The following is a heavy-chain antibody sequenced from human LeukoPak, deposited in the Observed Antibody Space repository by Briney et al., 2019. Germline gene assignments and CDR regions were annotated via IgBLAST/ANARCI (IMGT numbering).Heavy chain of an antibody. CDR3: ARHTQVYYDSTIFGLDV. D-gene: IGHD3-22*01. CDR2: IYYSGST. J-gene: IGHJ6*02. CDR1: GGSISNYY. V-gene: IGHV4-59*08. Sequence: SETLSLTCTVSGGSISNYYWSWIRQPPGKGLEWIGYIYYSGSTNYNPSLKSRVTISVDTSKNQFSLKLGSVTAADAAAYYCARHTQVYYDSTIFGLDVWGQGTTVTVSS.